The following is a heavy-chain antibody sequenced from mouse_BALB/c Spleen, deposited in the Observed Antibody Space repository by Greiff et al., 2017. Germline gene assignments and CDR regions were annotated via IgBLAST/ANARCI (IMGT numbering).Heavy chain of an antibody. CDR3: ARLITTVVAPFDY. D-gene: IGHD1-1*01. Sequence: VQLKESGAELVRPGALVKLSCKASGFNIKDYYMHWVKQRPEQGLEWIGWIDPENGNTIYDPKFQGKASITADTSSNTAYLQLSSLTSEDTAVYYCARLITTVVAPFDYWGQGTTLTVSS. CDR1: GFNIKDYY. V-gene: IGHV14-1*02. CDR2: IDPENGNT. J-gene: IGHJ2*01.